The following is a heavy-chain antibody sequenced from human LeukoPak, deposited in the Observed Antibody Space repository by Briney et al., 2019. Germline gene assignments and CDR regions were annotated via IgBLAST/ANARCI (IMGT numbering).Heavy chain of an antibody. CDR2: ISSPGTTI. J-gene: IGHJ4*02. Sequence: GGSLRLSCAASGFTFSDYYMSWFRQAPGKGLEWISYISSPGTTIFYADSVKGRFTTPKDNAKSSLYLQMNSLRAEDTAVYYCARESPYYYGAGSYYLSYWGQGTLVTVSS. CDR1: GFTFSDYY. D-gene: IGHD3-10*01. V-gene: IGHV3-11*01. CDR3: ARESPYYYGAGSYYLSY.